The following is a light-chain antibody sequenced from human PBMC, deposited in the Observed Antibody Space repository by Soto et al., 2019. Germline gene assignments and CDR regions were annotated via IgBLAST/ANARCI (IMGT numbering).Light chain of an antibody. CDR2: RNK. CDR1: TSNIGSNY. J-gene: IGLJ3*02. CDR3: ATWDDNLNDAWV. V-gene: IGLV1-47*01. Sequence: QSVLTQPPSASGTPGQRVTISCSGSTSNIGSNYVYWYQHLPGAAPKLLIYRNKDRPSGVPDRFSGSKSGTSASLAVSGLRSEDEADYYCATWDDNLNDAWVFGGGTKLTVL.